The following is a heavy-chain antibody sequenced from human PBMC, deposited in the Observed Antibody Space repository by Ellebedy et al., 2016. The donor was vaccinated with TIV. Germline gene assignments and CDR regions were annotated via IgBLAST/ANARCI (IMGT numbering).Heavy chain of an antibody. V-gene: IGHV3-43*01. CDR2: ISWDGGST. CDR3: AKTGEPYYYGSGSPYDY. CDR1: GFTFDDYT. Sequence: GESLKISXAASGFTFDDYTMHWVRQAPRKGLEWVSLISWDGGSTYYADSVKGRFTISRDNSKNSLYLQMNSLRTEDTALYYCAKTGEPYYYGSGSPYDYWGQGTLVTVSS. J-gene: IGHJ4*02. D-gene: IGHD3-10*01.